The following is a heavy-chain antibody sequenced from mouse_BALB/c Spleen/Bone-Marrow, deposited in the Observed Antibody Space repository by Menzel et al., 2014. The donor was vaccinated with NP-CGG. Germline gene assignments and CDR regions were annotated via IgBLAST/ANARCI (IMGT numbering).Heavy chain of an antibody. Sequence: EAQLQESGPELVKPGASMKISCKASGYSFTGYTMNWVKQSHGKNLEWIGLINPYNGGTSYNQKFKGKATLTVDKSSSTAYMELLSLTSEDSAVYYCTRGHYYGYYFDYWGQGTTLTVSS. J-gene: IGHJ2*01. V-gene: IGHV1-18*01. CDR1: GYSFTGYT. CDR3: TRGHYYGYYFDY. D-gene: IGHD1-2*01. CDR2: INPYNGGT.